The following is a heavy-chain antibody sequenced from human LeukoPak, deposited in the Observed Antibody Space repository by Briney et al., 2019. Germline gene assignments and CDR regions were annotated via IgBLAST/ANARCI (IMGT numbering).Heavy chain of an antibody. J-gene: IGHJ4*02. Sequence: GGSLRLSCAASGFTFSNYWMSWVRQAPGKGLEWVANIKHDGSEKYYVDSVKGRFTISRDNAKNSLYLQTNSLRAEDMAVYFCARWGKGFDYWGQGTLATVSS. V-gene: IGHV3-7*04. CDR1: GFTFSNYW. CDR3: ARWGKGFDY. CDR2: IKHDGSEK. D-gene: IGHD3-16*01.